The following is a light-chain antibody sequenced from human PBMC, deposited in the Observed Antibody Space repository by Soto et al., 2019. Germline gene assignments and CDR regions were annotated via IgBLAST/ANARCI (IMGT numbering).Light chain of an antibody. Sequence: QSVXTQPPSVSAAPGQKVTISCSGSSSNIGNNYVSWYQQLPGTAPKLLIYDNNKRPSGIPDRFSGSKSGTSATLGITGLQTGDEADYYCGTWDSSLSASYVFGTGTKVTVL. J-gene: IGLJ1*01. CDR1: SSNIGNNY. V-gene: IGLV1-51*01. CDR2: DNN. CDR3: GTWDSSLSASYV.